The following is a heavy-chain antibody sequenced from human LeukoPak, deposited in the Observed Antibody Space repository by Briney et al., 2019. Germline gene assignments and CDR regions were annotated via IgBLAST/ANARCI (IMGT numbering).Heavy chain of an antibody. J-gene: IGHJ6*02. V-gene: IGHV3-30*03. Sequence: GRSLRLSCAASGFTFSSYGMHWVRQAPGKGLEWVAVISYDGSNKYYADSVKGRFTIYRDNSKNTLYLQMNGLRAEDTAVYYCARDSEGQGYCSSTSCYRRPYYYYGMDVWGQGTTVTVSS. CDR1: GFTFSSYG. D-gene: IGHD2-2*01. CDR2: ISYDGSNK. CDR3: ARDSEGQGYCSSTSCYRRPYYYYGMDV.